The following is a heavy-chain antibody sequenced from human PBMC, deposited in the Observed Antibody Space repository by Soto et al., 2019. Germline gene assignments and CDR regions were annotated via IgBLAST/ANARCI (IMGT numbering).Heavy chain of an antibody. CDR3: ARRVVITTWESSNWYFDL. Sequence: GESLKISCKGSGYSFTSYWIGWVRQMPGKGLEWMGIIYPGDSDTRYSPSFQGQVTISADKSISTAYLQWSSLKASDTAMYYCARRVVITTWESSNWYFDLWGRGTLVTVSS. D-gene: IGHD3-22*01. CDR2: IYPGDSDT. V-gene: IGHV5-51*01. CDR1: GYSFTSYW. J-gene: IGHJ2*01.